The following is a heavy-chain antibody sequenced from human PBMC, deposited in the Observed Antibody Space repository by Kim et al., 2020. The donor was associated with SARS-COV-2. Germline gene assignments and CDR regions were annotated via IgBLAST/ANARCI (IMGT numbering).Heavy chain of an antibody. CDR1: GYTFTSYG. CDR3: ARDLRYFDWLLLIQSNYDAFDI. J-gene: IGHJ3*02. D-gene: IGHD3-9*01. Sequence: ASVKVSCKASGYTFTSYGISWVRQAPGQGLEWMGWISAYNGNTNYAQKLQGRVTMTTDTSTSTAYMELRSLRSDDTAVYYCARDLRYFDWLLLIQSNYDAFDIWGQGTMVTVSS. V-gene: IGHV1-18*01. CDR2: ISAYNGNT.